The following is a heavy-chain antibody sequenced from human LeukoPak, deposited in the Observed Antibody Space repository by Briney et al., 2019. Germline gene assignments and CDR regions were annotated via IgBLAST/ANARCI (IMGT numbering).Heavy chain of an antibody. V-gene: IGHV1-2*02. Sequence: ASVKVSCKTSGYTFTGYYIHWVRQAPGQGLEWMGWVDPDSGGRNFAQNFEGRVTMTKDRSLTTAYMGLSSLTFDGTAVYYCARAYSSWSHSWFDPWGQGTLVTVSS. J-gene: IGHJ5*02. CDR3: ARAYSSWSHSWFDP. CDR1: GYTFTGYY. CDR2: VDPDSGGR. D-gene: IGHD6-13*01.